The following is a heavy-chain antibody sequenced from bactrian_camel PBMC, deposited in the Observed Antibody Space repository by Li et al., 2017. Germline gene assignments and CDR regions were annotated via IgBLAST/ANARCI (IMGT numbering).Heavy chain of an antibody. CDR3: AAGFSMVPGPDGILDCIYNS. Sequence: HVQLVESGGDSVQSGGSLRLSCAVSGFSANFYCLGWFRQAPGKQREGVAGVYPAGGSTTYGDSLKGRFTISLDNAEDTGYLRMTYLKPGDTAMYYCAAGFSMVPGPDGILDCIYNSWGAGTQVTVS. CDR2: VYPAGGST. J-gene: IGHJ4*01. V-gene: IGHV3S1*01. CDR1: GFSANFYC. D-gene: IGHD8*01.